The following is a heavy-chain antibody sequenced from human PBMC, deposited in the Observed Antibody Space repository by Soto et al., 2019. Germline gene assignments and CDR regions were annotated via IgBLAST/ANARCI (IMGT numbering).Heavy chain of an antibody. CDR3: ARGPYYYDSSGRFPHYFDY. D-gene: IGHD3-22*01. J-gene: IGHJ4*02. CDR1: GGSISSGGYY. Sequence: PSETLSLTCTVSGGSISSGGYYWSWIRQHPGKGLEWIGYIYYSGSTYYNPSLKSRVTISVDTSKNQFSLKLSSVTAADTAVYYCARGPYYYDSSGRFPHYFDYWGQGTLVTVSS. CDR2: IYYSGST. V-gene: IGHV4-31*03.